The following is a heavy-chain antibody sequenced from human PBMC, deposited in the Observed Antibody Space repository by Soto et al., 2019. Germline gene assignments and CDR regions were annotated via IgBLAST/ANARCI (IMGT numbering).Heavy chain of an antibody. D-gene: IGHD5-18*01. CDR2: ISGSGGST. CDR1: GFTFSSYA. CDR3: AKDPSVRYSLDKVDY. J-gene: IGHJ4*01. V-gene: IGHV3-23*01. Sequence: EVQLLESGGGLVQPGGSLRLSCAASGFTFSSYAMSWVRQAPGKGLEWVSAISGSGGSTYYADSVKGRFTISRDNSKNTLYLQMNSLRSEDTAVYYCAKDPSVRYSLDKVDYWGHGTLVTVSS.